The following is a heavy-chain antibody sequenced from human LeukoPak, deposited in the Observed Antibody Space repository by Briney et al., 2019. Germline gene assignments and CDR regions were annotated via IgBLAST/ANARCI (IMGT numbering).Heavy chain of an antibody. CDR3: ACSKYDSSGFDFDY. Sequence: SETLSLTCTVSGGSISSYYWSWIRQPPGKGLEWIGYIYYSGSTNYNPSLKSRVTISVDASKNQFSLKLSSVTAADTAVYYCACSKYDSSGFDFDYWGQGSLVTVSS. J-gene: IGHJ4*02. V-gene: IGHV4-59*01. CDR1: GGSISSYY. D-gene: IGHD3-22*01. CDR2: IYYSGST.